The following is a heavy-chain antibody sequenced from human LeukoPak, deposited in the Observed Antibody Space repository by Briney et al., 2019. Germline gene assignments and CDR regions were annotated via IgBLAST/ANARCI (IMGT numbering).Heavy chain of an antibody. Sequence: GEPLKISCQASGYSFHIYWIGWVRQVPGKGLEWMEIIFPADSDNRYSPCFQGWVTVSAAKPITTAYRQWSSLKASDTAIYFWARWVTADRGKNNAFAIWSEGTMVTVYS. D-gene: IGHD2-21*02. CDR3: ARWVTADRGKNNAFAI. J-gene: IGHJ3*02. CDR2: IFPADSDN. V-gene: IGHV5-51*04. CDR1: GYSFHIYW.